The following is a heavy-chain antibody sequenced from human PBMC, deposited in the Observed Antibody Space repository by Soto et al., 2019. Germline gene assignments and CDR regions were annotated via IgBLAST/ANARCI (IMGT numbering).Heavy chain of an antibody. CDR2: ISSSGSTI. J-gene: IGHJ3*02. V-gene: IGHV3-48*04. CDR1: GFTFSSYG. CDR3: YLAGGSYYGAFDI. D-gene: IGHD1-26*01. Sequence: GSLRLSCAAAGFTFSSYGMSWVRQAPGKGLEWVSYISSSGSTIYYADSVKGRFTISRDNAKNSLYLQMNSLRAEDTAVYYCYLAGGSYYGAFDIWGQGTMVTVSS.